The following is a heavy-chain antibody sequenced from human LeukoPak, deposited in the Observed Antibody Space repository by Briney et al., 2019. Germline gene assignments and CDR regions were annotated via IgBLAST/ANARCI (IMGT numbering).Heavy chain of an antibody. D-gene: IGHD6-19*01. V-gene: IGHV3-15*01. CDR3: STARTLAGARY. CDR1: GLTFTDAW. CDR2: IKSKTDGGTT. J-gene: IGHJ4*02. Sequence: PGGSLRLSCAASGLTFTDAWMNWVRQAPGKGLEWVGRIKSKTDGGTTDYAAPVRGRFTISRDDSKDTLYLQMNSLKTEDTAVYYCSTARTLAGARYWGQGTLVTVSS.